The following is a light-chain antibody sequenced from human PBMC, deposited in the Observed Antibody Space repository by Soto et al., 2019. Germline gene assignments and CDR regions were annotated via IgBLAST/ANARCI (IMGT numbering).Light chain of an antibody. CDR3: CSYTTSSTLV. Sequence: QSVLTQPASVSGSPGQSITISCTGTSSDVGAYNHVSWYQQRPGKAPQLIIYEVSNRPSGLSNRFSASKSGNTASLTISGLQAEDEADYYCCSYTTSSTLVFGTGTKVTVL. V-gene: IGLV2-14*01. J-gene: IGLJ1*01. CDR2: EVS. CDR1: SSDVGAYNH.